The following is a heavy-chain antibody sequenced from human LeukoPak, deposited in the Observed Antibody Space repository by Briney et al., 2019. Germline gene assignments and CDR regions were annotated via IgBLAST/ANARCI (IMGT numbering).Heavy chain of an antibody. V-gene: IGHV3-21*01. CDR3: ASFGILVSWGAFDI. CDR2: ISRSQTYI. CDR1: GFAVSDYT. D-gene: IGHD5/OR15-5a*01. Sequence: PGGSLRLSCAASGFAVSDYTMNWVRQAPGKGLEWISSISRSQTYIYYADSVKGRFAISKDNAKNSLYLQMSSLRAEDTAVYYCASFGILVSWGAFDIWGQGTMVTVSS. J-gene: IGHJ3*02.